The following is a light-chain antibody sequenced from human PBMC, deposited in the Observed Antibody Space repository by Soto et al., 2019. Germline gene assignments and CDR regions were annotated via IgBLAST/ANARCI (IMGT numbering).Light chain of an antibody. CDR2: DAS. V-gene: IGKV1-5*01. CDR3: XQYENYWT. CDR1: QSISSW. Sequence: DLQMTQSPSTLSSSVGDSVTITCRASQSISSWLAWYQQKPGKAPKLLIYDASSLESGVQSRFSGSGSGTEFTLTIRSLQPDDCATYYCXQYENYWTFGQGTKVDIK. J-gene: IGKJ1*01.